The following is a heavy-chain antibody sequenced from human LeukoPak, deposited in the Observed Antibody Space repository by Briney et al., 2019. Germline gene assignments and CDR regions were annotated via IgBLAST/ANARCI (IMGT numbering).Heavy chain of an antibody. Sequence: PSETLSLTCAVYGGSFSGYYWSWIRQPPGKGLEWIGEINHSGSTNYNPSLKSRVTIPVDTSKNQFSLKLSSVTAADTAVYYCARKAAAGTNPPSKVDYFDYWGQGTLVTVSS. CDR1: GGSFSGYY. D-gene: IGHD6-13*01. CDR3: ARKAAAGTNPPSKVDYFDY. V-gene: IGHV4-34*01. CDR2: INHSGST. J-gene: IGHJ4*02.